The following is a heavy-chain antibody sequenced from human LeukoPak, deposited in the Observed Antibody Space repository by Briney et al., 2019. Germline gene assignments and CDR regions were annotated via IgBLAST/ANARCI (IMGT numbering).Heavy chain of an antibody. D-gene: IGHD1-26*01. CDR1: GFTFSSYG. CDR2: IWYDGSNK. Sequence: PGRSLRLSCAASGFTFSSYGMHWVRQAPGKGLEWVAVIWYDGSNKYYADSVKGRFTISRYNSKNTLYLQMNSLRAEDTAVYYCASDWESYPDYWGQGTLVTVSS. CDR3: ASDWESYPDY. J-gene: IGHJ4*02. V-gene: IGHV3-33*01.